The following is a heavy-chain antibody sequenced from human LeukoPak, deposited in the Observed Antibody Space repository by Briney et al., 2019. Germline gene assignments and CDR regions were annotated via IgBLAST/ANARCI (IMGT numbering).Heavy chain of an antibody. Sequence: GGSLRLSCAASGFAFSTYWMHWVRQAPGKGLVWVSRINSDGSSTTYADSVKGRFTISRDNAKNTLYLQMNSLRAEDTAVYYCASHFDWRNWGQETLVTVSS. J-gene: IGHJ4*02. CDR3: ASHFDWRN. CDR2: INSDGSST. V-gene: IGHV3-74*01. CDR1: GFAFSTYW. D-gene: IGHD3-9*01.